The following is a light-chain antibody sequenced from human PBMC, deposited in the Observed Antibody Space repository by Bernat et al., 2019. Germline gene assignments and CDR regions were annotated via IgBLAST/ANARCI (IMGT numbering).Light chain of an antibody. V-gene: IGKV1-5*03. CDR2: KAA. CDR3: QQYHDYPWT. Sequence: DIQMTQSPSTLSASVGDRVTITCRASQSISMWLAWYQQKPGKAPNLLIYKAASLESGVPSSFSGSGSGTEFTLSISSLQPDDFATYYCQQYHDYPWTFGQGTKVEI. CDR1: QSISMW. J-gene: IGKJ1*01.